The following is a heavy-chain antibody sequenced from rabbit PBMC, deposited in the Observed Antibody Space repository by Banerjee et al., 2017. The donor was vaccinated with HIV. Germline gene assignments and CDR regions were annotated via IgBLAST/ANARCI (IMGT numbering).Heavy chain of an antibody. CDR2: IYAGSSGDT. Sequence: QEQLEESGGDLVKPEGSLTLTCTAPGFSFSSSYWICWVRQAPGKGLEWIACIYAGSSGDTVYATWAKGRFTISKASWTTVTLQMTSLTAADTATYFCARDLAGVIGWNFGLWGPGTLVTVS. V-gene: IGHV1S45*01. CDR1: GFSFSSSYW. J-gene: IGHJ4*01. CDR3: ARDLAGVIGWNFGL. D-gene: IGHD4-1*01.